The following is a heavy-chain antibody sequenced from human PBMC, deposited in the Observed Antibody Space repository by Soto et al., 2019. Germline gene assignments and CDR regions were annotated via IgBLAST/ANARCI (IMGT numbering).Heavy chain of an antibody. J-gene: IGHJ4*02. V-gene: IGHV3-33*03. Sequence: QAQLVESGGGVVQPGTSLRLSCAASGFTISTHGMHWVRQAPGKGLEWLANIWYDGSNKFYAESVKGRFSISKDNSKNTLSLHMSRLRAEDTAVYYCAAATTWNFHFPYWGQGTQVTVSS. CDR2: IWYDGSNK. CDR3: AAATTWNFHFPY. CDR1: GFTISTHG. D-gene: IGHD1-7*01.